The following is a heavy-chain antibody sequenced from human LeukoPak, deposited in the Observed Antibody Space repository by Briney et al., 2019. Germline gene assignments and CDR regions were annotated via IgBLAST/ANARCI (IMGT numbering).Heavy chain of an antibody. J-gene: IGHJ4*02. V-gene: IGHV3-30*04. D-gene: IGHD3-22*01. CDR2: ISYDGSNK. CDR1: GFTFSSYA. Sequence: GGSLRLSCAASGFTFSSYAMHWVRQAPGKGLEGVAVISYDGSNKYYADSVKGRFTISRDNSKNTLYLQMNSLRAEDTAVYYCARDRVALRYYYDSSGYSTPGYWGQGTLVTVSS. CDR3: ARDRVALRYYYDSSGYSTPGY.